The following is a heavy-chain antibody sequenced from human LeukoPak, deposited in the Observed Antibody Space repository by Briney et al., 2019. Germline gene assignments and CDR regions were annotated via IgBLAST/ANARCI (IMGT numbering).Heavy chain of an antibody. V-gene: IGHV4-39*07. D-gene: IGHD2-2*01. J-gene: IGHJ4*02. CDR3: APERTDIVVVPAAISYFDY. CDR1: GGSISSSSYY. Sequence: SETLSLTCTVSGGSISSSSYYWGWIRQPPGKGLEWIGSIYYSGSTYYNPSLKSRVTISVDTSKNQFSLKLSSVTAADTAVYYCAPERTDIVVVPAAISYFDYWGQGTLVTVSS. CDR2: IYYSGST.